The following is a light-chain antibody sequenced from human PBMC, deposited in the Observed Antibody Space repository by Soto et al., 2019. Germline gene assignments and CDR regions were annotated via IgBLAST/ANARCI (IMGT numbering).Light chain of an antibody. V-gene: IGKV3-15*01. CDR1: QSVSSN. J-gene: IGKJ1*01. CDR3: QQYNNWPPWT. CDR2: GAS. Sequence: EIVMTQSPATLSVSPGERATLSCRASQSVSSNLAWYQQKPGQAPRLLIYGASTRATGIPARFRDSGSGTEFTLTISSLQSEDFAVYYCQQYNNWPPWTFGQGTKVEIK.